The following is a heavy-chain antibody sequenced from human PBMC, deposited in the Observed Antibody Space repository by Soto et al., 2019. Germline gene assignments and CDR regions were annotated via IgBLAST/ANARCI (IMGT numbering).Heavy chain of an antibody. CDR3: ARAPPGPSPRWVL. CDR1: DGSISSGGYS. V-gene: IGHV4-30-2*06. D-gene: IGHD3-10*01. J-gene: IGHJ6*02. Sequence: QLQLRESGSGLVKPSETLSLTCTVSDGSISSGGYSWSWIRQSPEKGLEWLGCIYPTGTTYYHPSLKSRVTISVDTSRNQFSLNLTSVTAADTAVYFCARAPPGPSPRWVLWGQGTTVTVSS. CDR2: IYPTGTT.